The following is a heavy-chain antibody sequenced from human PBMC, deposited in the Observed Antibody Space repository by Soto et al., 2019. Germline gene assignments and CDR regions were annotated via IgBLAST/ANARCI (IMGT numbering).Heavy chain of an antibody. J-gene: IGHJ4*02. CDR2: ISPYNGNT. V-gene: IGHV1-18*01. D-gene: IGHD6-6*01. CDR1: GYTFTAYG. CDR3: ADGGGYSSSGNYVDY. Sequence: ASVKVSCKASGYTFTAYGISWVRQAPGQGLEWMGWISPYNGNTNYAQNLQGRLTMTTDTSTSTAYMELRSLRSDDTAVYYCADGGGYSSSGNYVDYWGQGALVTVSS.